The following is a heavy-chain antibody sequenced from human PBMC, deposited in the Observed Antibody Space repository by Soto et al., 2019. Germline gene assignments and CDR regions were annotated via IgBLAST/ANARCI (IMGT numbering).Heavy chain of an antibody. CDR1: GYTFTSNG. V-gene: IGHV1-18*04. J-gene: IGHJ4*02. CDR3: ARVPSYSTLDY. CDR2: ISAYNGDT. Sequence: ASVKVSCKASGYTFTSNGVSWVRQAPRQGLEWMGWISAYNGDTKYSQKFQGRVTMTTDTSTSTAYMELGSLRSDDTAVYYCARVPSYSTLDYWGQGTLVTVSS. D-gene: IGHD2-21*01.